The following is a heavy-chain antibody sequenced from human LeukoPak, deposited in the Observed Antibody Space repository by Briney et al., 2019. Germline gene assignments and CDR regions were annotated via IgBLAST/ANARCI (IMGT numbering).Heavy chain of an antibody. V-gene: IGHV4-4*07. D-gene: IGHD6-13*01. CDR2: IYTSGST. CDR1: GGSISSYY. J-gene: IGHJ4*02. Sequence: SETLSLTCTVSGGSISSYYWSWIRQPAGKGLEWIGRIYTSGSTSYNPSLKSRVTMSVDTSKNQFSLKLSSVTAADTAVYYCARDGYSSSWYKTDMYYFDYWGQGTLVTVSS. CDR3: ARDGYSSSWYKTDMYYFDY.